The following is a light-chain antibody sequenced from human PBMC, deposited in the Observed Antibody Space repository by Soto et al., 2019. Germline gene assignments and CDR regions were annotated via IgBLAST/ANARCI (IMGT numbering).Light chain of an antibody. CDR1: SSNIGSHT. J-gene: IGLJ2*01. Sequence: QSVLTQPPSASGTPGQTIAISCSGGSSNIGSHTVNWYQQLPGTAPRLLIYSNTQRPSGVPDRFSGSKSGTSASLAISGLQAEYEGDYYCAAWDDSLNGVVFGGGTMLTVL. CDR3: AAWDDSLNGVV. V-gene: IGLV1-44*01. CDR2: SNT.